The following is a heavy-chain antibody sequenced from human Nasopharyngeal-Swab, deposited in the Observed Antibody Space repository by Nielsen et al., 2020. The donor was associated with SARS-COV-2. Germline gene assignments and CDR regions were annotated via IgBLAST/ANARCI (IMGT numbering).Heavy chain of an antibody. CDR2: ISSSSSHI. CDR1: GFTFNNHN. CDR3: ARGGRQFDY. D-gene: IGHD1-1*01. J-gene: IGHJ4*02. Sequence: GGSLRLSCAASGFTFNNHNFNWVRQAPGKGLEWVSSISSSSSHIYYADSVKGRFTISRDNAKNSLYLQMNSLRAEDTAVYYCARGGRQFDYWGQGTLVTVYS. V-gene: IGHV3-21*01.